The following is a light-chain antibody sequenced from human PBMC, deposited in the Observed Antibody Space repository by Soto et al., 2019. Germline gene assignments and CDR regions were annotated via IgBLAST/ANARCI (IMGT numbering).Light chain of an antibody. CDR3: QQYDKLPYT. CDR1: QDISNY. CDR2: DAS. J-gene: IGKJ2*01. V-gene: IGKV1-33*01. Sequence: DIQMTQSPSSLSASVGDRVTITCQASQDISNYINWFQQKPGKAPKLLIYDASNLETGVPSRFSGSGSGTDFTFTISRLQPEDIATYYCQQYDKLPYTFGQGTKLEIK.